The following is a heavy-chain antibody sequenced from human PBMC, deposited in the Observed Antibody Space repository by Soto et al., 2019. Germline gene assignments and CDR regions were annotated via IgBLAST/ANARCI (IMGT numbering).Heavy chain of an antibody. J-gene: IGHJ4*02. V-gene: IGHV1-8*01. CDR2: MNPNSGNT. D-gene: IGHD3-3*01. CDR3: AREKLDHFDY. CDR1: GYTFTSYD. Sequence: QVQLVQSGAEVKKPGASVKVSCKASGYTFTSYDITWVRQATGQGLEWMGWMNPNSGNTGYAQQFQGRVTMTRNISISTAYMELSSLRSEHTAVYYCAREKLDHFDYWGQGTLVTVSS.